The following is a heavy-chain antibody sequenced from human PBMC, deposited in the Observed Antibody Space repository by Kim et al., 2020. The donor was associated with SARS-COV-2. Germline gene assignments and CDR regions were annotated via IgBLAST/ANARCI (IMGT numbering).Heavy chain of an antibody. V-gene: IGHV3-23*01. D-gene: IGHD3-16*01. CDR3: AKVGYNWFDP. J-gene: IGHJ5*02. Sequence: STYYADSVKGRFTISRDNSKNTLYLQMNSLRAEDTAVYYCAKVGYNWFDPWGQGTLVTVSS. CDR2: ST.